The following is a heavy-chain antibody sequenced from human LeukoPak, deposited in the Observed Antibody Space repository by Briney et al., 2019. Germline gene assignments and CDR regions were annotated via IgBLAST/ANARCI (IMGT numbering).Heavy chain of an antibody. J-gene: IGHJ6*02. Sequence: PSETLSLTCTVSSGSISSYYWSWLRQPPGKGLEWIGYIFYTGSTNYNPSLKCRLTLSMDTSKNQFSLRLSPVTAADTAVYYCARSRTYRYSLDGMDVWGQGTTVTVSS. CDR2: IFYTGST. CDR1: SGSISSYY. CDR3: ARSRTYRYSLDGMDV. D-gene: IGHD3-16*02. V-gene: IGHV4-59*08.